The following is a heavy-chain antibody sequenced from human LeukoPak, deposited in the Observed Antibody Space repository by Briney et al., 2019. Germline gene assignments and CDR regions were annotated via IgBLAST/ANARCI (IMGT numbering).Heavy chain of an antibody. D-gene: IGHD5-24*01. CDR2: MSPNSGNT. V-gene: IGHV1-8*01. Sequence: ASVKVSCKASGYTFTSYDINWVRQATGQGLEWMGWMSPNSGNTGYAQKFQGRVTMTRNTSISTAYMELSSLRSEDTAVYYCARGSRRDGYSTWGYWGQGTLVTVSS. J-gene: IGHJ4*02. CDR1: GYTFTSYD. CDR3: ARGSRRDGYSTWGY.